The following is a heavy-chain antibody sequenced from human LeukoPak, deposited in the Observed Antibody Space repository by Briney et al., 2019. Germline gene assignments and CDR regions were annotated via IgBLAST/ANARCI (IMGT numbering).Heavy chain of an antibody. CDR1: GFTFSIYA. J-gene: IGHJ4*02. CDR3: ASRTDYLN. CDR2: IKYDGSKE. D-gene: IGHD3-16*01. Sequence: GGSLRLSCAASGFTFSIYAMTWVRQAPGKGLEWVANIKYDGSKENYVDSVKGRFTISRDNAKNSLFLQMNSLRVEDTAVYFCASRTDYLNWGQGTLVTVSS. V-gene: IGHV3-7*01.